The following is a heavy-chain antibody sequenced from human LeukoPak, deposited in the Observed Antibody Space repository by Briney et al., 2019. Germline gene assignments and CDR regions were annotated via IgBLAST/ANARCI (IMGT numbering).Heavy chain of an antibody. V-gene: IGHV3-7*04. CDR3: ATDVEVAAFDF. J-gene: IGHJ4*02. CDR2: IKRDGSDK. D-gene: IGHD6-19*01. Sequence: GGSLRLSFPATGITGRGYWRRRVCQAPGKGLEWVANIKRDGSDKYYVDSVKGRFTISRDNAKNSLYLQMNSLRVEDTAVYYCATDVEVAAFDFWCQGTLVTVSS. CDR1: GITGRGYW.